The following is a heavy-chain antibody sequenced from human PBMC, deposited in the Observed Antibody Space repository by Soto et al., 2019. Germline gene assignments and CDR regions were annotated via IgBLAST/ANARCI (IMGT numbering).Heavy chain of an antibody. CDR1: GGSFSGYS. J-gene: IGHJ3*02. V-gene: IGHV4-34*01. D-gene: IGHD2-15*01. CDR3: ARLYCSGGSCLDSYAFDI. CDR2: INHSGST. Sequence: QVQLQQWGAGLLKPSETLSLTCAVYGGSFSGYSWSWIRQPPGQGLEWIGEINHSGSTNYNPSLKSRVTISVDTSKNQFSLKLSSVTAADTAVYYCARLYCSGGSCLDSYAFDIWGQGTMVTVSS.